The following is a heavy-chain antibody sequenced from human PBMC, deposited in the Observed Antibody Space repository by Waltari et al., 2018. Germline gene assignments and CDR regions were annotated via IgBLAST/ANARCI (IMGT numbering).Heavy chain of an antibody. CDR2: INHSGST. CDR3: ARGDGYRKSDAFDI. J-gene: IGHJ3*02. D-gene: IGHD2-21*01. CDR1: GGSFSGYY. Sequence: QVQLQQWGAGLLKPSETLSLTCAVYGGSFSGYYWSWIRQPTGKGLEWIGEINHSGSTNYNPSLKSRVTISVDTSKNQFSLKLSSVTAADTAVYYCARGDGYRKSDAFDIWGQGTMVTVSS. V-gene: IGHV4-34*01.